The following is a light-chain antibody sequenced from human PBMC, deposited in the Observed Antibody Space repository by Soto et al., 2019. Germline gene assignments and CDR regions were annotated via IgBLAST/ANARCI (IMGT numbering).Light chain of an antibody. J-gene: IGLJ1*01. CDR3: AAWDDSLHVCYV. CDR2: SNN. V-gene: IGLV1-44*01. CDR1: SSNIGSNT. Sequence: QSVLRQPGSECRTPGARVNFTSSGSSSNIGSNTVNWYQELPGTAPKLLIYSNNQRPSGVPDRFSGSKSGTSASLAISGLQSEDEADYYCAAWDDSLHVCYVFGTGTKVTVL.